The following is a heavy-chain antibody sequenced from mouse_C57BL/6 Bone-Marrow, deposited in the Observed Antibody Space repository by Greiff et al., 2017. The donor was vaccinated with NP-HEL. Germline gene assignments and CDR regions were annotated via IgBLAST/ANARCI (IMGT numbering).Heavy chain of an antibody. CDR1: GFTFSDYY. CDR3: ARLYDGYPWFAY. J-gene: IGHJ3*01. V-gene: IGHV5-12*01. Sequence: EVKLVESGGGLVQPGGSLKLSCAASGFTFSDYYMYWVRQTPEKRLEWVAYISNGGGSTYYPDTVKGRFTISRDNAKNTLYLQMSRLKSEDTAMYYGARLYDGYPWFAYWGQGTLVTVSA. CDR2: ISNGGGST. D-gene: IGHD2-3*01.